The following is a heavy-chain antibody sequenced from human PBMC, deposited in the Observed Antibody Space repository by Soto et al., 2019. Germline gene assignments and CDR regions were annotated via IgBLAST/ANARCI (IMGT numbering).Heavy chain of an antibody. CDR3: ASSHNYYDSSGYPTEWDY. CDR1: GGTFSSYT. V-gene: IGHV1-69*02. D-gene: IGHD3-22*01. CDR2: IIPILGIA. J-gene: IGHJ4*02. Sequence: ASVKVSCKASGGTFSSYTISWVRQAPGQGLEWMGRIIPILGIANYAQKFQGRVTITADKSTSTAYMELSSLRSEDTAVYYCASSHNYYDSSGYPTEWDYWGQGTLVTVSS.